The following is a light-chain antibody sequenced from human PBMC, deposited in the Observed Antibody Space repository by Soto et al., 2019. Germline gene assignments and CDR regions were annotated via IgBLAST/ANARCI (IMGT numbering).Light chain of an antibody. CDR2: DVN. CDR3: TSWTTSTTMI. V-gene: IGLV2-14*03. Sequence: QSVLTQPASVSGSPGQSITISCTGTRSDIGAYNFVSWYQQHPGEVPKLILYDVNVRPSGVSNRFSGSKSGNTASLTISGLQAEDEADHYCTSWTTSTTMIFGGGTKVTVL. J-gene: IGLJ2*01. CDR1: RSDIGAYNF.